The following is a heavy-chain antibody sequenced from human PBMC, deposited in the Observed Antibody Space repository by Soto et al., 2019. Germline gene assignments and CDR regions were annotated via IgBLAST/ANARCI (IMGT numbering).Heavy chain of an antibody. CDR3: AKGPAIVLVPAAMNYYYGMDV. CDR1: GFTFSDHY. Sequence: GESLRLSCAASGFTFSDHYMDWVRQAPGKGLEWVAVISYDGSNKYYADSVKGRFTISRDNSKNTLYLQMDSLRAEDTAVYYCAKGPAIVLVPAAMNYYYGMDVWGQGTTVTVSS. D-gene: IGHD2-2*01. V-gene: IGHV3-30*18. J-gene: IGHJ6*02. CDR2: ISYDGSNK.